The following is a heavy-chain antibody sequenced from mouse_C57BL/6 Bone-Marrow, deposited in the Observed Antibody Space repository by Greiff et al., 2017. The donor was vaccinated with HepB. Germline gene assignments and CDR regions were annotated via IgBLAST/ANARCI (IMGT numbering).Heavy chain of an antibody. CDR2: ISYDGSN. D-gene: IGHD1-1*01. CDR1: GYSITSGYY. CDR3: ASGYYYGSSFDY. Sequence: DVQLQESGPGLVKPSQSLSLTCSVTGYSITSGYYWNWIRQFPGNKLEWMGYISYDGSNNYNPSLKNRISITRDTSKNQFFLKLNSVTTEDTATYYCASGYYYGSSFDYWGQGTTLTVSS. V-gene: IGHV3-6*01. J-gene: IGHJ2*01.